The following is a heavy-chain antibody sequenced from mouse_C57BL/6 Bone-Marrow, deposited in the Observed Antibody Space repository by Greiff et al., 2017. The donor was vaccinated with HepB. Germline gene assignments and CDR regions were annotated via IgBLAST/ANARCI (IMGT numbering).Heavy chain of an antibody. D-gene: IGHD6-1*01. CDR3: AREEAASVYFDY. V-gene: IGHV1-69*01. Sequence: QVQLKQSGAELVMPGASVKLSCKASGYTFTSYWMHWVKQRPGQGLEWIGEIDPSDSYTNYNQKFKGKSTLTVDKSSSTAYMQLSSLTSEDSAVYYCAREEAASVYFDYWGQGTTLTVSS. CDR1: GYTFTSYW. CDR2: IDPSDSYT. J-gene: IGHJ2*01.